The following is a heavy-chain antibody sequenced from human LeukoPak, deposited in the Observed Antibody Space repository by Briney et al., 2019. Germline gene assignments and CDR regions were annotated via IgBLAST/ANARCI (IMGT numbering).Heavy chain of an antibody. J-gene: IGHJ4*02. CDR2: IYYSGST. V-gene: IGHV4-30-4*08. Sequence: KPSETLSLTCTVSGDSISSSNSYWGWVRQPPGKGLEWIGYIYYSGSTYYNPSLKSRVTISVDTSKNQFSLKLSSVTAADTAVYYCSRLGARAGTLDYWGRGTLVTVSS. D-gene: IGHD6-13*01. CDR3: SRLGARAGTLDY. CDR1: GDSISSSNSY.